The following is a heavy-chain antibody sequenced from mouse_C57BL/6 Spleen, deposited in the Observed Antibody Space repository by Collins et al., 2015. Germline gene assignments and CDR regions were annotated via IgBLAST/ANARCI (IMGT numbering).Heavy chain of an antibody. CDR3: AREGTSTVVARDYAMDY. J-gene: IGHJ4*01. V-gene: IGHV1-55*01. CDR2: IYPGSGST. Sequence: QVQLQQPGAELVKPGASVKMSCKASGYTFTSHWITWVKQRPGQGLEWIGDIYPGSGSTNYNEKFKSKATLTVDTSSSTAYMQLSSLTSEDSAVYCCAREGTSTVVARDYAMDYWGQGTSVTVSS. D-gene: IGHD1-1*01. CDR1: GYTFTSHW.